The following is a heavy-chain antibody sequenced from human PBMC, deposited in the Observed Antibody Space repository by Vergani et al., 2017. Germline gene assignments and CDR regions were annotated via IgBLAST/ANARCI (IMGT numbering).Heavy chain of an antibody. D-gene: IGHD1-1*01. CDR1: GYTFTGYY. Sequence: QVQLVQSGAGVKKPGASVKVSCKASGYTFTGYYMHWVRQAPGQGLEWKGWINPNSGGTNYAQKFQGRVTMTRDTSISTAYMELRRLRSHDTAVFYCASRNWMHVRPIYAVDIWGQGRMVTVSS. CDR3: ASRNWMHVRPIYAVDI. CDR2: INPNSGGT. V-gene: IGHV1-2*02. J-gene: IGHJ3*02.